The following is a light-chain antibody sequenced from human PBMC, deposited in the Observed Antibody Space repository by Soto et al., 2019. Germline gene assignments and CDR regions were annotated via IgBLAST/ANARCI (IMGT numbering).Light chain of an antibody. CDR1: QSVSSTY. V-gene: IGKV3-20*01. Sequence: LTRSPGTLSLSPGESATLSCRSSQSVSSTYLAWYQQKPGQAPRLLIYGTSSRATGIPDRFSGSGSGKDFTLTISILEPEDFAVYYCQQYGTSPQTFCQGTNVEIK. CDR3: QQYGTSPQT. CDR2: GTS. J-gene: IGKJ1*01.